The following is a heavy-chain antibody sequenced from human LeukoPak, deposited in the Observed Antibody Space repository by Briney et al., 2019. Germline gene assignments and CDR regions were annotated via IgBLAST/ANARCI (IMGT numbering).Heavy chain of an antibody. CDR1: GFIVSDYN. D-gene: IGHD1-26*01. J-gene: IGHJ4*02. V-gene: IGHV3-21*01. CDR3: ARDRSIVGANYFDY. Sequence: PGGSLRLSCAASGFIVSDYNMNWVRQAPGKGLEWVSSISSSSSYIYYADSVKGRFTISRDNAKNSLYLQMNSLRAEDTAVYYCARDRSIVGANYFDYWGQGTLVTVSS. CDR2: ISSSSSYI.